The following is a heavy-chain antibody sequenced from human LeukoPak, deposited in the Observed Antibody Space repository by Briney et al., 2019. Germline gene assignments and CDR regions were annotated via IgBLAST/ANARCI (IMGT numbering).Heavy chain of an antibody. Sequence: ASVKVSCKASGYTLTSYDINWVRQATGQGLEWMGWMNPNSGKTGYAQKFQGRITITRNTSISTAYMELSSLRSEDTAVYYCATDRRITGPGGGYWGQGTLVTVSS. J-gene: IGHJ4*02. CDR2: MNPNSGKT. D-gene: IGHD1-20*01. V-gene: IGHV1-8*01. CDR1: GYTLTSYD. CDR3: ATDRRITGPGGGY.